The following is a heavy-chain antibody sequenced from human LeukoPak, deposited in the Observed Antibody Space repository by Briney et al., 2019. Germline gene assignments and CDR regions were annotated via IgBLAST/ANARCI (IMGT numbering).Heavy chain of an antibody. Sequence: GASVKVSCKASGYTFTGYYMHWVRQAPGQGLEWMGWIDPNSGGTNYAQKFQGRVTMTRDTSISTAYMVLNRLRSDDTAVYSCAREYYYSSGNYYNRIDYRGQGTLVTVSS. CDR2: IDPNSGGT. CDR3: AREYYYSSGNYYNRIDY. D-gene: IGHD3-10*01. V-gene: IGHV1-2*02. CDR1: GYTFTGYY. J-gene: IGHJ4*02.